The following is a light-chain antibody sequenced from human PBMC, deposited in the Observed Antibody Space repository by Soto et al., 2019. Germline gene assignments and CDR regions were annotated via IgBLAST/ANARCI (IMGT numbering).Light chain of an antibody. V-gene: IGKV1-39*01. CDR3: QQSYSTPYT. CDR2: AAS. CDR1: QSISSY. J-gene: IGKJ2*01. Sequence: DIQMTQSPSSLSASVGDRVTITCRASQSISSYLNWYQQKPGKAPKLLIYAASSLESGVTSRFSGSGSGTEFTLTISSLHPEDFATYYCQQSYSTPYTFGQGTKLEIK.